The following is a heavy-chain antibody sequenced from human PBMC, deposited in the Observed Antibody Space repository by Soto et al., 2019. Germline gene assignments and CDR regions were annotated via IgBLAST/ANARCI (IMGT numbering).Heavy chain of an antibody. Sequence: QLVQSGAEVKKPGASMRVSCKASGFTFNIYGISWVRHAPGQRLEWMGWVSAKNGNAKYAQRFQDRVTMTTDTSTNTAYMELRSLTSDDTAVYYCARDGGHYDSTLYNDPFDYWGQGTLVTVSS. D-gene: IGHD3-22*01. CDR1: GFTFNIYG. CDR2: VSAKNGNA. CDR3: ARDGGHYDSTLYNDPFDY. J-gene: IGHJ4*02. V-gene: IGHV1-18*04.